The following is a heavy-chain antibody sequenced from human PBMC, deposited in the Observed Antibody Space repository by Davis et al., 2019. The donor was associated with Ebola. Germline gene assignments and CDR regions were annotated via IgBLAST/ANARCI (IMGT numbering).Heavy chain of an antibody. CDR3: AKEEKGGATIKVGYYFDY. Sequence: GESLKISCAASGFTFSSYGMHWVRQAPGKGLEWVAVISYDGSNKYYADSVKGRFTISRDNSKNTLYLQMNSLRAEDTAVYYCAKEEKGGATIKVGYYFDYWGQGTLVTVSS. CDR1: GFTFSSYG. J-gene: IGHJ4*02. CDR2: ISYDGSNK. V-gene: IGHV3-30*18. D-gene: IGHD1-26*01.